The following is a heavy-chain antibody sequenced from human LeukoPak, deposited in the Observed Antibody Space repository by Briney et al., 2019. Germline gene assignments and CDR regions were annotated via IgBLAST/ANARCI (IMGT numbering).Heavy chain of an antibody. CDR3: AREGPIVGATHLVDY. V-gene: IGHV1-2*02. CDR2: INPNSGGT. Sequence: ASVKVSCKASGYTFTDYYVHWVRQAPGQGLEWMGWINPNSGGTNYARKFQGRVTMTRDTSISTAYMELSRLRSDDTAVYYCAREGPIVGATHLVDYWGQGTLVTVSS. J-gene: IGHJ4*02. D-gene: IGHD1-26*01. CDR1: GYTFTDYY.